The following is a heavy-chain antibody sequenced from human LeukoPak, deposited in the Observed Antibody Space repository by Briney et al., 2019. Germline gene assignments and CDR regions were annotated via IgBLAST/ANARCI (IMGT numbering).Heavy chain of an antibody. CDR1: GFTFSSYW. J-gene: IGHJ4*02. CDR3: AKDSKQLVPAYFDY. V-gene: IGHV3-7*03. D-gene: IGHD6-6*01. CDR2: IKQDGSEK. Sequence: PGGSLRLSCAASGFTFSSYWMSWVRQAPGKGLEWVANIKQDGSEKYYVDSVKGRFTISRDNSKNTLYLQMNSLRAEDTAVYYCAKDSKQLVPAYFDYWGQGTLVTVSS.